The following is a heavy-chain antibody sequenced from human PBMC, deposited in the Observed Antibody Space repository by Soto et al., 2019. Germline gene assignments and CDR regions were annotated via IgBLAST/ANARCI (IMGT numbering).Heavy chain of an antibody. V-gene: IGHV1-8*01. CDR3: ATNGKYNYFWGSLD. CDR1: GYTFTSYD. Sequence: ASVKVSCKASGYTFTSYDINWVRQATGQGLEWMGWMNPNSGNTGYAQKFQGRVTMTRNTSISTAYMALSSLRSEDTAVYYCATNGKYNYFWGSLDWGQGTLVTVSS. J-gene: IGHJ4*02. D-gene: IGHD3-16*01. CDR2: MNPNSGNT.